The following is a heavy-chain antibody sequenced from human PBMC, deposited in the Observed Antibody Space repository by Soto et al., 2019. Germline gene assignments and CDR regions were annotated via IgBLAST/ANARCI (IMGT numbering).Heavy chain of an antibody. V-gene: IGHV1-46*01. CDR1: GYTFTSYY. J-gene: IGHJ6*02. CDR3: ARGNYDILTGSPYYYYGMDV. D-gene: IGHD3-9*01. Sequence: ASVKVSCKASGYTFTSYYMHWVRQAPGQGLEWMGIINPSGGSTSYAQKFQGRVTMTRDTSTSTVYMELSSLRSEDTAVYYCARGNYDILTGSPYYYYGMDVWGQGTTVTVS. CDR2: INPSGGST.